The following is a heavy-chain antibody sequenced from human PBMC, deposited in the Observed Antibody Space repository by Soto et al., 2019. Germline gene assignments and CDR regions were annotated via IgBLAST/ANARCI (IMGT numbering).Heavy chain of an antibody. CDR2: MYHSGGN. D-gene: IGHD3-16*01. CDR3: AAYDFSGAAAFDI. Sequence: SETLSLTCVVSGHSINSAYYWGWIRQPSGKGLEWIGSMYHSGGNFYNPSLQSRVSMSMVTSKNQFSLKLRSATAADTAVYYCAAYDFSGAAAFDIWGRGTRVTVSS. J-gene: IGHJ3*02. V-gene: IGHV4-38-2*01. CDR1: GHSINSAYY.